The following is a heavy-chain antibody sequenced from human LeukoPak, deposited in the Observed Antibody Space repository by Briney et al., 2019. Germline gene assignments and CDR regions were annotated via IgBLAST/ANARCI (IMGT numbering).Heavy chain of an antibody. Sequence: SETLSLTCTVSGGSISNYYWSWIRQPPGKGPEWIGYIYTSGSTNYNPSLKSRVTISVDTSKNQISLKLSSVTAADTAVYYCARHKLVSSYFDYWGQGTLVTVSS. V-gene: IGHV4-4*09. CDR3: ARHKLVSSYFDY. CDR1: GGSISNYY. D-gene: IGHD1-14*01. CDR2: IYTSGST. J-gene: IGHJ4*02.